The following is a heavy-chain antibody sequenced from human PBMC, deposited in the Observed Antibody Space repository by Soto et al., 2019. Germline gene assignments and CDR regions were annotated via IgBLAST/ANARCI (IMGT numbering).Heavy chain of an antibody. Sequence: EVQLVQSGAEVKRPGTTVKISCKVSGSSFSDYYIHWVQQAPGKGFQWMGLVDPGDGETKYAEKFQGRLTITADASTNTVYMQLSSLRSEDTAMYYCAPSRHTITIVVIPSAVGNWFDPWGQGTLVTVSS. D-gene: IGHD2-21*01. CDR2: VDPGDGET. CDR3: APSRHTITIVVIPSAVGNWFDP. V-gene: IGHV1-69-2*01. CDR1: GSSFSDYY. J-gene: IGHJ5*02.